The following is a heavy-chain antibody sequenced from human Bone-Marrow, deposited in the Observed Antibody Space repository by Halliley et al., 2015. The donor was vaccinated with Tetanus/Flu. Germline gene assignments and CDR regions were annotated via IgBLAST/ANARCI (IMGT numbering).Heavy chain of an antibody. V-gene: IGHV1-46*01. J-gene: IGHJ4*02. D-gene: IGHD4-17*01. CDR1: GYTFTSYY. CDR3: ARDLAPTTVNPQYYFDY. Sequence: QLVQSGAEVKKPGASVRVSCKASGYTFTSYYMHWLRQAPGQGLEWMGIINPSGSSTSYTQKFQRRVTMTWDSSTSTVYMDLSSLRSEGTAVYYCARDLAPTTVNPQYYFDYWGQGTLVTVSS. CDR2: INPSGSST.